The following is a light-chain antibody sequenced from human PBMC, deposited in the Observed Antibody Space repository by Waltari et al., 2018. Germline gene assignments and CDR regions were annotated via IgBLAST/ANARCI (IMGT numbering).Light chain of an antibody. CDR1: NIGTQS. CDR3: QVWDTSSDQVV. V-gene: IGLV3-21*02. CDR2: DDS. Sequence: SYVLTQPPSVSVAPGQTARITCGGNNIGTQSVHWYQEKPGQAPVLVVYDDSARPSGISERCSGSNSGNTATLTFTRVEAGDEADYYCQVWDTSSDQVVFGGGTKLTVL. J-gene: IGLJ3*02.